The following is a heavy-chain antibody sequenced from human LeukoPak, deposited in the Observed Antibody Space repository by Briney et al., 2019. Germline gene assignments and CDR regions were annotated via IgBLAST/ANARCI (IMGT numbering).Heavy chain of an antibody. V-gene: IGHV1-8*03. Sequence: ASVKVSCKASGYTFTSYDINWVRQATGQGLEWMGRMNPNSGNTGYAQKFQGRVTITRDTSISTAYMELSSLRSEDTAVYYCARAVHGSGSYSKDYWGQGTLVTVSS. D-gene: IGHD3-10*01. CDR3: ARAVHGSGSYSKDY. CDR1: GYTFTSYD. CDR2: MNPNSGNT. J-gene: IGHJ4*02.